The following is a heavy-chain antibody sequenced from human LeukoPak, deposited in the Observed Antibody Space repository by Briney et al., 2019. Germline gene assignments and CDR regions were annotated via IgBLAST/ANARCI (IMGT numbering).Heavy chain of an antibody. CDR2: IYPGDSDT. D-gene: IGHD3-10*01. V-gene: IGHV5-51*01. J-gene: IGHJ5*02. CDR1: GSRFTSYW. Sequence: GASLKISCKGSGSRFTSYWIGWVRQMPGKGLEWMGIIYPGDSDTRYSPSFQGQVTISADKSISTAYLQWSSLKASDTAMYYCSRGLWFGSFDPWGQGTLVTVSS. CDR3: SRGLWFGSFDP.